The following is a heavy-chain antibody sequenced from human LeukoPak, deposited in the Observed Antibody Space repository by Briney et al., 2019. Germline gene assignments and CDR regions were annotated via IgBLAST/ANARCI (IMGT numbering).Heavy chain of an antibody. CDR2: ISGSGGST. J-gene: IGHJ4*02. CDR3: AKDRGYYYGSGSYYNVLDY. Sequence: GGSLRLSCAASGFTYSSYAMSWVRQAPGKELEWVSAISGSGGSTYYADSVKGRFTISRDNSKNTLYLQMNSLRAEDTAVYYCAKDRGYYYGSGSYYNVLDYWGQGTLVTVSS. D-gene: IGHD3-10*01. V-gene: IGHV3-23*01. CDR1: GFTYSSYA.